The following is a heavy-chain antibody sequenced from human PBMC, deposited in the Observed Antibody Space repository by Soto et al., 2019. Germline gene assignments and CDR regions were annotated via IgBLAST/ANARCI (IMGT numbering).Heavy chain of an antibody. D-gene: IGHD3-22*01. J-gene: IGHJ4*02. CDR2: ISAYNGNT. Sequence: GASVKVSCKASGYTFTSYGISWVRQAPGQGLEWMGWISAYNGNTNYAQKLQGRVTMTTDTSTSTAYMELRSLRSDDTAVYYCARARYFYDSSGLDYWGQGTLVTVSS. CDR1: GYTFTSYG. CDR3: ARARYFYDSSGLDY. V-gene: IGHV1-18*01.